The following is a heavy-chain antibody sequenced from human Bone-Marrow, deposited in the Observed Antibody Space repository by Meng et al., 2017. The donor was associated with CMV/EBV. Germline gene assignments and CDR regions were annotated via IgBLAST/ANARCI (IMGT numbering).Heavy chain of an antibody. CDR2: IIPIFGTA. Sequence: SVKVSCKASGGTFSSYAISWVRQAPGQGLEWMGGIIPIFGTANYAQKFQGRVTITTDESTSTAYMELSSLRSEDTAVYYCARGWELLSYYYYGMDVWGQGTTVTAP. V-gene: IGHV1-69*05. CDR3: ARGWELLSYYYYGMDV. CDR1: GGTFSSYA. J-gene: IGHJ6*02. D-gene: IGHD1-26*01.